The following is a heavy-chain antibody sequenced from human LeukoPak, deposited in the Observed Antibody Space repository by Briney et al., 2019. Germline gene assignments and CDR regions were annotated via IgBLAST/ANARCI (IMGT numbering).Heavy chain of an antibody. D-gene: IGHD3-16*01. CDR3: ARRGYGGDFDY. CDR1: GFSFSSYS. V-gene: IGHV3-21*01. Sequence: KTGGPLSLSCAVSGFSFSSYSMNWVREAPGKGLEWVSYISSSSSYIYYADSVKGRFTISRDNAKNSLYLQMNSLRAEDTAVYYCARRGYGGDFDYWGQGTLVTVST. J-gene: IGHJ4*02. CDR2: ISSSSSYI.